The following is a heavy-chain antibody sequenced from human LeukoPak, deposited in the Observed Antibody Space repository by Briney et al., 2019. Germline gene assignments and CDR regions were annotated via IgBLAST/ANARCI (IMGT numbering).Heavy chain of an antibody. CDR1: GFTFSSFS. CDR3: ARVAGSYGDSAY. CDR2: IASSSSSM. D-gene: IGHD4-17*01. J-gene: IGHJ4*02. V-gene: IGHV3-48*04. Sequence: GGSLRLSCAASGFTFSSFSMNWVRQAPGKGLEWISYIASSSSSMYYADSVKGRLTISRDNAKNSLYLQMNSLTAEDTAVYYCARVAGSYGDSAYWGQGTLVTVSS.